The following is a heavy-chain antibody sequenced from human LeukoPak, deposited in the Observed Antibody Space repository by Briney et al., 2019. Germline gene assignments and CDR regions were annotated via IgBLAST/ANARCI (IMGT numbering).Heavy chain of an antibody. V-gene: IGHV1-69*04. CDR2: IIPILGMA. CDR1: GGTSSSYA. CDR3: ATAFDYYDRSGYNRPYYFDY. D-gene: IGHD3-22*01. J-gene: IGHJ4*02. Sequence: SVKVSCKASGGTSSSYAINWVRQAPGQGLEWMGRIIPILGMANYAQKFQGRVTITADKSTSTAYMELSSLRSEDTAVYYCATAFDYYDRSGYNRPYYFDYWGQGTLVTVSS.